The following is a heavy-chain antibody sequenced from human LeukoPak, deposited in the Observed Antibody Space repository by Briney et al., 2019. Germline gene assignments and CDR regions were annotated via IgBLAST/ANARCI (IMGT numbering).Heavy chain of an antibody. Sequence: KPSETLSLTCSVSGGSISGSNYYWGWIRQPPGKGLEWIGNIYYSGSTYYNPSLKSRVTMSIDTSKNQFSLKLSSVTAADTAVYYCARDQGPIAVAGTHAFDIWGQGTMVTVSS. V-gene: IGHV4-39*07. CDR3: ARDQGPIAVAGTHAFDI. CDR2: IYYSGST. CDR1: GGSISGSNYY. J-gene: IGHJ3*02. D-gene: IGHD6-19*01.